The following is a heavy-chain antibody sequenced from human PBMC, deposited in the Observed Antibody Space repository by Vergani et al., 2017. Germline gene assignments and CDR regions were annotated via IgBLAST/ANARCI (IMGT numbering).Heavy chain of an antibody. Sequence: QMQLVHSGPELYKPPTSLLVSSPPSLFPFSPSPIHCVQPALGQRLAWIGWIVVGNGNTNYAQKFQDRVTITRDMSTSTAYMELSSLRSEDTAVYYCAADRFGWNSFDYWGQGTLVTVSS. V-gene: IGHV1-58*02. D-gene: IGHD1-7*01. CDR3: AADRFGWNSFDY. CDR1: LFPFSPSP. CDR2: IVVGNGNT. J-gene: IGHJ4*02.